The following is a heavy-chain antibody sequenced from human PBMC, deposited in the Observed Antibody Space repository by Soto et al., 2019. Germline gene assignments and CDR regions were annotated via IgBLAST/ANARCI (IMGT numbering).Heavy chain of an antibody. CDR3: ARVVGYCSSTSCYRFFDY. V-gene: IGHV1-69*06. CDR1: GGTFSSYA. Sequence: SVKVSCKASGGTFSSYAISWVRQAPGQGLEWMGGIIPLFGTANYAQKLQGRVTMTADTSTSTAYMELRSLRSDDTAVYYCARVVGYCSSTSCYRFFDYWGQGTLVTVSS. J-gene: IGHJ4*02. D-gene: IGHD2-2*02. CDR2: IIPLFGTA.